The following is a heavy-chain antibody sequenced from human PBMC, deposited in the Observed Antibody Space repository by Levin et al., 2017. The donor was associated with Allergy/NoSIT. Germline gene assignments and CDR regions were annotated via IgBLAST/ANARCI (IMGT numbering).Heavy chain of an antibody. Sequence: HTGGSLRLSCAASGFTFNSYAMHWVRQAPGKGLEWVALIWFDGSNGFYKHSVKGRFTISRDNPKNVLYLQMNTLTAEDTAVYFCARGNFGGVAGYYYGMDVWGQGTTVTVSS. D-gene: IGHD2-8*02. CDR2: IWFDGSNG. CDR1: GFTFNSYA. V-gene: IGHV3-33*01. J-gene: IGHJ6*02. CDR3: ARGNFGGVAGYYYGMDV.